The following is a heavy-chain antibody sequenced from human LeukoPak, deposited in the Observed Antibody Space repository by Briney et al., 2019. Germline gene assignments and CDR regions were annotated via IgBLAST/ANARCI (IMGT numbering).Heavy chain of an antibody. Sequence: PSETLSRTCTVSGGSISSYYWSWIRQPPGKGLEWIGYIYYSGSTNYNPSLKSRVTISVDTSKNQFSQKLSSVTAADTAVYYCARDVAGFDYWGQGTLVTVSS. V-gene: IGHV4-59*01. D-gene: IGHD6-13*01. CDR1: GGSISSYY. J-gene: IGHJ4*02. CDR2: IYYSGST. CDR3: ARDVAGFDY.